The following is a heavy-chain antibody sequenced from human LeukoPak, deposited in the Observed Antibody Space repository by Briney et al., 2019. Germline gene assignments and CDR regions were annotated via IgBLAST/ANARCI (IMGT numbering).Heavy chain of an antibody. D-gene: IGHD2-2*02. CDR2: ISDGGGNT. Sequence: GGSLRLSCAASGFTFISYAMSWVRQPPAKGLEWVSAISDGGGNTFYADSVKGRFTISRDNSKNTVYLQMNSLRAEDTAVYYCATKFLYPLDVWGQGTTVTVSS. CDR1: GFTFISYA. V-gene: IGHV3-23*01. CDR3: ATKFLYPLDV. J-gene: IGHJ6*02.